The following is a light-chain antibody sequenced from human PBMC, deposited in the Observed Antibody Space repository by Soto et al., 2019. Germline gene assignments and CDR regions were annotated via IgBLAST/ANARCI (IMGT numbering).Light chain of an antibody. CDR2: DDS. CDR3: QVWDSISDHRV. V-gene: IGLV3-21*02. Sequence: SYELTQAPSLSVAPGQTARITCGGKNIGSETVHWYQQKAGRAPVLVVYDDSARPSGIPERFSGSNSGDTATLTISWVEAGDEADYYCQVWDSISDHRVFGGGTKLTVL. CDR1: NIGSET. J-gene: IGLJ2*01.